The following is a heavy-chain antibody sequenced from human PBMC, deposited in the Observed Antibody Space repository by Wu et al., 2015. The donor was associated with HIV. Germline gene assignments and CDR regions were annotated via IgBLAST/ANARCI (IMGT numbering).Heavy chain of an antibody. CDR2: IDPNRGDK. CDR3: ASDLSGVKVKGIED. Sequence: QVQLVQSGAEVKKPGASVKVSCKAYGYTFSGYYMHWMRQAPGQGLEWMGWIDPNRGDKNYAQKFQGRVTMTTDTPTRTAHMELRGLRSDDTAVYYCASDLSGVKVKGIEDWGQGTLVIVSS. CDR1: GYTFSGYY. V-gene: IGHV1-2*02. J-gene: IGHJ4*02. D-gene: IGHD2/OR15-2a*01.